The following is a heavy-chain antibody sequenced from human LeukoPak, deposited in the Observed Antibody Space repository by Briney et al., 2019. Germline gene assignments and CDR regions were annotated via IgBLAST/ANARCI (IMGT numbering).Heavy chain of an antibody. CDR1: GFTFSSYG. CDR3: AREVTYSSSWSHFDY. Sequence: GRSLRLSCAASGFTFSSYGMHWVRQAPGTGLEWVAVIWYDGSNKYYADSVKGRFTISRDNSKNTLYLQMNSLRAEDTAVYYCAREVTYSSSWSHFDYWGQGTLVTVSS. J-gene: IGHJ4*02. V-gene: IGHV3-33*01. D-gene: IGHD6-13*01. CDR2: IWYDGSNK.